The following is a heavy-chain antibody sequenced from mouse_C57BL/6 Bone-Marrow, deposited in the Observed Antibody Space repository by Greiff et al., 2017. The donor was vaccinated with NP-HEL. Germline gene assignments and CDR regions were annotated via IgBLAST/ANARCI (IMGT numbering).Heavy chain of an antibody. D-gene: IGHD1-1*01. CDR1: GYTFTDYE. CDR3: TRFYYGSSYWFAY. CDR2: FDPETGGT. J-gene: IGHJ3*01. V-gene: IGHV1-15*01. Sequence: VKLQQSGAELVRPGASVTLSCKASGYTFTDYEMHWVKQTPVHGLEWIGAFDPETGGTAYNQKFKGKAILTADKSSSTAYMELRSLTSEDSAVYYCTRFYYGSSYWFAYWGQGTLVTVSA.